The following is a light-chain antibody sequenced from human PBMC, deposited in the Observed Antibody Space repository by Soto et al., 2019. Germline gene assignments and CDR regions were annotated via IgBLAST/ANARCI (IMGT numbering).Light chain of an antibody. V-gene: IGKV3-20*01. CDR2: DAS. J-gene: IGKJ2*01. CDR3: HQYGSSPDT. CDR1: QTVSSTY. Sequence: EIVLTQSPATLSLSPGERATLSCRASQTVSSTYLAWYQQKPGQAPRLLIYDASSRATGIPARFSGSGSGTAFTLTISRLEPEDFAVYYCHQYGSSPDTFGQGAKLEIK.